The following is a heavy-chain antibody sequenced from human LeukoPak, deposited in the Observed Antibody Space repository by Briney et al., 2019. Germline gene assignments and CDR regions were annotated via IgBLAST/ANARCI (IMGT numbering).Heavy chain of an antibody. CDR3: AREQSSGWYRPFDC. V-gene: IGHV4-4*07. Sequence: NSSETLSLTCNVSGGSISGYYGSWIRQPAGKGLEWIGRISTSETTNYNPSLKSRVTLSVDSSRSQFSLKLTSVTAADTALYYCAREQSSGWYRPFDCWGQGTLVTVSS. CDR2: ISTSETT. CDR1: GGSISGYY. J-gene: IGHJ4*02. D-gene: IGHD6-19*01.